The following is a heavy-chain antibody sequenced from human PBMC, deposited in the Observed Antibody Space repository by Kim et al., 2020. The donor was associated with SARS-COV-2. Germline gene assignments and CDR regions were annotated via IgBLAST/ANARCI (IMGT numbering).Heavy chain of an antibody. V-gene: IGHV3-23*01. D-gene: IGHD6-13*01. J-gene: IGHJ5*02. CDR3: AKAAAIYNCFDP. Sequence: GGSLRLSCAASGFTFSSYALSWVRQAPGKGLEWVSAISGSGGSTYYADSVKGRFTISRDNSQNTLYLQMNSLRVEDTAIYYCAKAAAIYNCFDPWGQGTLVPVSS. CDR1: GFTFSSYA. CDR2: ISGSGGST.